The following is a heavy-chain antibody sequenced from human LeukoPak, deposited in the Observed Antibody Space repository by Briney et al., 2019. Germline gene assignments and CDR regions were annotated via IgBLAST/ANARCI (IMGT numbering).Heavy chain of an antibody. J-gene: IGHJ4*02. CDR2: IILIFGTA. V-gene: IGHV1-69*13. CDR3: AREGYCSGGSCYYFNY. Sequence: AASVKGSCKASGCNFSSYAIRGVGQAPGQELEWMGGIILIFGTASYAQKFQGRLTITADESTSTAYMELSSLRSEDTAVYYCAREGYCSGGSCYYFNYWGQGSLVTVSS. CDR1: GCNFSSYA. D-gene: IGHD2-15*01.